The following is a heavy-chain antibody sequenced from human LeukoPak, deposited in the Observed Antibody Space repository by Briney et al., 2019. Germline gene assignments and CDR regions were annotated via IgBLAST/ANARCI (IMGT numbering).Heavy chain of an antibody. Sequence: PSETLSLTCSVSGYSISSGFYWDWIRQPPGKGLEWIAYIYHSGTTYYNPSLKSRATISVDTSKNQFSLKLSSVTAADTAVYYCVRGRYSSGWFKDKNWFDPWGQGIPVTVSS. V-gene: IGHV4-38-2*02. CDR2: IYHSGTT. J-gene: IGHJ5*02. CDR3: VRGRYSSGWFKDKNWFDP. D-gene: IGHD6-19*01. CDR1: GYSISSGFY.